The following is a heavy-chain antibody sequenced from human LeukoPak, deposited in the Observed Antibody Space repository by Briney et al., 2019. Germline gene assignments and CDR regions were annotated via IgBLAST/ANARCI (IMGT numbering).Heavy chain of an antibody. CDR3: ARAHDPGYSSGWYCFDY. Sequence: GASVKVSCKASGYTFTGYYMHWVRQAPGQGLEWMGWINPNSGGTNYAQKFQGRVTMTRDTSASTAYMELSSLRSEDMAVYYCARAHDPGYSSGWYCFDYWGQGTLVTVSS. D-gene: IGHD6-19*01. CDR2: INPNSGGT. J-gene: IGHJ4*02. CDR1: GYTFTGYY. V-gene: IGHV1-2*02.